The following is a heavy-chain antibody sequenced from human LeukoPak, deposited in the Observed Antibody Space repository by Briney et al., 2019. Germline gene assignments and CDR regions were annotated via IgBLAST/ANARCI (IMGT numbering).Heavy chain of an antibody. CDR2: IYASGTT. Sequence: SETLSLTCTVSGGSISSYYWSWIRQPAGKGLEWIWLIYASGTTNYNPSLKSRVTMSVDTSKNQFSLKLSSVTAADTAVYYCARDLSTPPYNWFDPWGQGTLVTVSS. CDR1: GGSISSYY. V-gene: IGHV4-4*07. D-gene: IGHD2-15*01. J-gene: IGHJ5*02. CDR3: ARDLSTPPYNWFDP.